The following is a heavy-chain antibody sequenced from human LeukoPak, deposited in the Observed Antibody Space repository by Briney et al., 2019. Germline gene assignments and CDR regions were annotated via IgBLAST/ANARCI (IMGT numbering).Heavy chain of an antibody. J-gene: IGHJ4*02. Sequence: ASVKVSCMASGFTFTSYDINWVRQATGQGLEWMGWMNPNSGNTGCAQKFQGRVTMTRNTSISTAYMELSSLRSEDTAVYYCARVPTAYYDILTGYSNPINYWGQGTLVTVSS. CDR1: GFTFTSYD. CDR3: ARVPTAYYDILTGYSNPINY. D-gene: IGHD3-9*01. CDR2: MNPNSGNT. V-gene: IGHV1-8*02.